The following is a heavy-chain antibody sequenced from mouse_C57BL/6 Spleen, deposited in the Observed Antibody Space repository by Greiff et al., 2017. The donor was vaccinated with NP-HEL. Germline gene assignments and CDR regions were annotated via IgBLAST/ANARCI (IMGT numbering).Heavy chain of an antibody. D-gene: IGHD2-1*01. CDR1: GYTFTSYW. CDR3: ARSTGFDY. J-gene: IGHJ2*01. Sequence: VQLQQPGAELVRPGSSVKLSCKASGYTFTSYWMDWVKQRPGQGLEWIGNIYPSDSETHYNQKFKDKATLTVDKSSSTAYMQLSSLTSEDSAVYYCARSTGFDYWGQGTTLTVSS. CDR2: IYPSDSET. V-gene: IGHV1-61*01.